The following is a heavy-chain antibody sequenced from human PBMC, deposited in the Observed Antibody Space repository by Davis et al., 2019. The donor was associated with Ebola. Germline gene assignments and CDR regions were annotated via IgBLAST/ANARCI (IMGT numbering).Heavy chain of an antibody. CDR2: IDGGGAT. J-gene: IGHJ4*02. CDR1: GFIVSNNY. D-gene: IGHD2-21*02. Sequence: PGGSLRLSCVASGFIVSNNYMTWVRQAPGKGLEWISMIDGGGATYYVDSVKGRFTISRDSSKNTLFLQMNSLTVDDTAVYYCARVRGPGCDLWGQGTLVTVSS. CDR3: ARVRGPGCDL. V-gene: IGHV3-53*01.